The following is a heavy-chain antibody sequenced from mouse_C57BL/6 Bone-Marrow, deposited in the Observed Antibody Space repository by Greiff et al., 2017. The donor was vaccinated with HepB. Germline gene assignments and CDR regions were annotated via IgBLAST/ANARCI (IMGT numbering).Heavy chain of an antibody. CDR2: IYPGDGDT. Sequence: VQLQQSGASVKISCKASGYAFSSYWMNWVKQRPGKGLEWIGQIYPGDGDTNYNGKFKGKATLTADKSSSTAYMQLSSLTSEDSAVYFCARSSPYYYGSSYGYFDVWGTGTTVTVSS. V-gene: IGHV1-80*01. CDR3: ARSSPYYYGSSYGYFDV. J-gene: IGHJ1*03. D-gene: IGHD1-1*01. CDR1: GYAFSSYW.